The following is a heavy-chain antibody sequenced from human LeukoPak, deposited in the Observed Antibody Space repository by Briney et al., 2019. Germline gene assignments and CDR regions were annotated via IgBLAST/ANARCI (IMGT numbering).Heavy chain of an antibody. CDR1: GYTFAGYY. CDR2: INPNSGGT. CDR3: ARDLWGSSWYFPDY. V-gene: IGHV1-2*02. J-gene: IGHJ4*02. D-gene: IGHD6-13*01. Sequence: ASVKVSCKASGYTFAGYYMHWVRQAPGQGLEWMGWINPNSGGTNYAQKFQGRVTMTRDTSISTAYMELSRLRSDDTAVYYCARDLWGSSWYFPDYWGQGTLVTVSS.